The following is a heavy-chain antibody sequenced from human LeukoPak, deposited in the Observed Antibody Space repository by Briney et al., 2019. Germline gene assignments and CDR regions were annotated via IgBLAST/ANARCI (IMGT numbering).Heavy chain of an antibody. CDR2: IHPDGSVT. J-gene: IGHJ4*02. CDR3: ARELDTAMVGPDY. D-gene: IGHD5-18*01. CDR1: GFTISNYW. Sequence: GGSLRLSCVGSGFTISNYWMHWVRQAPGTGLVWVSRIHPDGSVTTYADSVKGRFTISRDNAKNTLYLQMNSLRAEDTAVYYCARELDTAMVGPDYWGQGTLVTVSS. V-gene: IGHV3-74*03.